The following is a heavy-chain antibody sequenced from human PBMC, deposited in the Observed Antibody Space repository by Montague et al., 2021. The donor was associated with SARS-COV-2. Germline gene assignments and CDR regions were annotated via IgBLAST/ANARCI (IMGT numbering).Heavy chain of an antibody. CDR3: ARVAGGYYHDSSAYFDY. V-gene: IGHV4-34*01. J-gene: IGHJ4*02. D-gene: IGHD3-22*01. CDR1: GGSFGGYY. Sequence: SETLSLTCAVYGGSFGGYYWSWIRQPPGKGLEWIGEINQSGSTXXXPSXXXRVTLSVDTSKKQFSLKLSSLTAADTAVYYCARVAGGYYHDSSAYFDYWGQGSLVTVPS. CDR2: INQSGST.